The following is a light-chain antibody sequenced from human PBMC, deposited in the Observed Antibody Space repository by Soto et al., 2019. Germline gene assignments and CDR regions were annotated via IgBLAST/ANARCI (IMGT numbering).Light chain of an antibody. CDR1: QSISSW. CDR3: QQYNSYSYT. CDR2: KAS. J-gene: IGKJ2*01. V-gene: IGKV1-5*03. Sequence: DIPMTQSPSTLSASVGDRVTITCRASQSISSWLAWYQQKPGKAPKLLIYKASSLESGLSSRFSGSGSGTEFTLTISRLQPDDFATYYCQQYNSYSYTFGQGTKLEIK.